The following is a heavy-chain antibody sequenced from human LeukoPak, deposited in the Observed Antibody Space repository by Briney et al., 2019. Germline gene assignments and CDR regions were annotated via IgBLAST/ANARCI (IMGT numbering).Heavy chain of an antibody. CDR2: INHSGST. V-gene: IGHV4-34*01. CDR3: ARDRTVDIVATMSAGFDP. Sequence: SETLSLTCAVYGGSFSGYYRSWIRQPPGKGLEWIGEINHSGSTNYNPSLKSRVTISVDTSKNQFSLKLSSVTAADTAVYYCARDRTVDIVATMSAGFDPWGQGTLVTVSS. CDR1: GGSFSGYY. J-gene: IGHJ5*02. D-gene: IGHD5-12*01.